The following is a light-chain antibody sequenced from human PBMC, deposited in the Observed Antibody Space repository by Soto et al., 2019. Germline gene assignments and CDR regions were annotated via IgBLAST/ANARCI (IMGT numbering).Light chain of an antibody. Sequence: QAVVTQPPSASGTPGQRVTFSCSGGRSNIGSNYVFWYQQFPGTAPKLLIYRNNQRPSGVPDRFSGSKSGTSASLGISGLRSEDEADYYCTSWDDSLYHVVFGGGTKLTVL. CDR3: TSWDDSLYHVV. J-gene: IGLJ2*01. CDR1: RSNIGSNY. V-gene: IGLV1-47*01. CDR2: RNN.